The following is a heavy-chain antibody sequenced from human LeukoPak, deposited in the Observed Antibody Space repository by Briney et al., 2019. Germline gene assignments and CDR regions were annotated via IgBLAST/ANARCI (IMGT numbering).Heavy chain of an antibody. CDR1: GDSISTYY. D-gene: IGHD6-19*01. CDR2: IYYSGST. CDR3: ARETVAGTVDY. J-gene: IGHJ4*02. V-gene: IGHV4-59*12. Sequence: TPSETLSLTCTVSGDSISTYYWSWIRQPPGKGLEWIGYIYYSGSTNYNPSLKSRVTISADTSKNHFSLNLRSVTAADTAVYYCARETVAGTVDYWGQGTLVTVSS.